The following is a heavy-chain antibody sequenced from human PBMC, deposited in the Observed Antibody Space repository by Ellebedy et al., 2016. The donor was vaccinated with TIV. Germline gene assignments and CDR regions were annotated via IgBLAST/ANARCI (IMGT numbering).Heavy chain of an antibody. J-gene: IGHJ6*02. Sequence: ASVKVSCXASGGTFSSYAISWVRQAPGHGLEWMGGVIPIFGTANYAQKFQGRVTITADKSTSTAYMELSSLRSEDTAVYYCAYGRSTVTLSYYYYGMDVWGQGTTVTVSS. CDR3: AYGRSTVTLSYYYYGMDV. D-gene: IGHD4-17*01. CDR1: GGTFSSYA. V-gene: IGHV1-69*06. CDR2: VIPIFGTA.